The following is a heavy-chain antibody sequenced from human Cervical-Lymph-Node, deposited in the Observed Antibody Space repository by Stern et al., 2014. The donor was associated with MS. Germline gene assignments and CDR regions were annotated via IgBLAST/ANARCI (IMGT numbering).Heavy chain of an antibody. V-gene: IGHV2-5*02. Sequence: QVTLREYGPTLVKPTQTLTLTCTFSGFSLSTSGVGVGWIRQPPGKALEWLSFIDWDDSKRYSPSLKNRLTITKDTSKNQVVLTMNNMDPVDTATFYCATHAPGVVPAALDYWGQGTLVTVS. CDR1: GFSLSTSGVG. D-gene: IGHD2-2*01. CDR3: ATHAPGVVPAALDY. CDR2: IDWDDSK. J-gene: IGHJ4*02.